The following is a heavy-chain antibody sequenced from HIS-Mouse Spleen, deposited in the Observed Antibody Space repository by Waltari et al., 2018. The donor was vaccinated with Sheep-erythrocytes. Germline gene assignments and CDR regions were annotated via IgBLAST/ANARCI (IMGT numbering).Heavy chain of an antibody. Sequence: QVTLRESGPALVKPTQTLTLTCTFSGFSLSTSGMCVSWIRQPPGKALEWLALIDWDDDKYYSQSLKTRLTTSKETSKNQVVLTMTNMDPVDTATYYCARTPRDYDFWSGYYFYYYGMDVWGQGTTVTVSS. CDR3: ARTPRDYDFWSGYYFYYYGMDV. D-gene: IGHD3-3*01. CDR2: IDWDDDK. J-gene: IGHJ6*02. V-gene: IGHV2-70*01. CDR1: GFSLSTSGMC.